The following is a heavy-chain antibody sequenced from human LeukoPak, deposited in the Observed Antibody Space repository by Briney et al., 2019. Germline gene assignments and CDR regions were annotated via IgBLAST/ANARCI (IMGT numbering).Heavy chain of an antibody. Sequence: GGSLRLSCAASGFTFTDYSMNWVRQAPGWGLECITYTSSDGKTTWYADSVKGRFTISRDNAKNSLYLQMNSLRAEDTAVYYCARTLLYWGQGTLVTVSS. CDR3: ARTLLY. J-gene: IGHJ4*02. CDR2: TSSDGKTT. V-gene: IGHV3-48*04. CDR1: GFTFTDYS.